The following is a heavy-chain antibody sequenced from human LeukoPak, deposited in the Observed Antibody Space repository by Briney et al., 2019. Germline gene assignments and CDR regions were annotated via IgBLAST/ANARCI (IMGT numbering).Heavy chain of an antibody. Sequence: SETLSLTCSVSGGSISSYYWSWVRQPPGKGLEWIGNTYYSGSTKYNPSLKSRVTISVDTSKNQFSLKLSSVTAADTAVYYCARFDYGGSNFDYWGQGTLVTVSS. J-gene: IGHJ4*02. D-gene: IGHD4-23*01. V-gene: IGHV4-59*01. CDR3: ARFDYGGSNFDY. CDR1: GGSISSYY. CDR2: TYYSGST.